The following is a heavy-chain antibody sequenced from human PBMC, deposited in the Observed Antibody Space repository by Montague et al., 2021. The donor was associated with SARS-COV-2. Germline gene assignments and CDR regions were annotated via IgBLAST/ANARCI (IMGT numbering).Heavy chain of an antibody. Sequence: TLSLTCSVSGVSISSGAYYWSWIRQHPGKGLEWIGYIYYNGSTYYNPSLKSRVTIAVDTSKNYFSLKLSSVTTADTAVYYCARSPYYDSSGQMGFDFWGQGTLATVSS. CDR3: ARSPYYDSSGQMGFDF. J-gene: IGHJ4*02. CDR1: GVSISSGAYY. V-gene: IGHV4-31*03. CDR2: IYYNGST. D-gene: IGHD3-22*01.